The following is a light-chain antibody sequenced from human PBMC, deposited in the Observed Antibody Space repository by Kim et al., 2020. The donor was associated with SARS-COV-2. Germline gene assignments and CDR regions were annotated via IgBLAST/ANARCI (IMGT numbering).Light chain of an antibody. CDR1: QSINTT. CDR3: QQYNDWPRS. V-gene: IGKV3-15*01. Sequence: VSPGERATLSCRASQSINTTLAWFQQKPGQAPSLLIEDASTRATGIPARFSGSGSGTDFTLTINGLQPEDSAVYYCQQYNDWPRSFGQGTKVDIK. J-gene: IGKJ1*01. CDR2: DAS.